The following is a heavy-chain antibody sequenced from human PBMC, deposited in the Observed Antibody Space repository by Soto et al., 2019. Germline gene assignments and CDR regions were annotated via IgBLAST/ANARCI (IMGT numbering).Heavy chain of an antibody. CDR2: IKQDGSEK. J-gene: IGHJ4*02. CDR1: GFTLSSDW. V-gene: IGHV3-7*01. CDR3: ARVFGGWWVDY. Sequence: EVPLVESGGGVVQPGGSLRLSCAASGFTLSSDWMSWVRQAPGKGLEWVANIKQDGSEKYYVDSVKGRFTISRDNAKNSLSLQMNSLRAEDTAMYYCARVFGGWWVDYWGQGTLVTVSS. D-gene: IGHD6-19*01.